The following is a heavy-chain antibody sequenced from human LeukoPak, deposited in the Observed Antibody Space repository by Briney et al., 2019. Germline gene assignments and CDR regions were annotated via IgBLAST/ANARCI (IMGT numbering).Heavy chain of an antibody. Sequence: SETLSLTCTVSGGSISIYYWSWIRQPPGKGLEWIGYIYYSGSTHYNPSLKSRVTISVDTSKNQFSLKLSSVTAADTAVYYCARAKGIVARRLEATGSAPWGQGPWSPSPQ. CDR3: ARAKGIVARRLEATGSAP. CDR2: IYYSGST. J-gene: IGHJ5*02. D-gene: IGHD6-6*01. V-gene: IGHV4-59*01. CDR1: GGSISIYY.